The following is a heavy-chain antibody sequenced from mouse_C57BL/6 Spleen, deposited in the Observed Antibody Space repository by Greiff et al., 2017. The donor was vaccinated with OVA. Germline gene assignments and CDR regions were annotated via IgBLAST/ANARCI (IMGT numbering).Heavy chain of an antibody. CDR1: GYTFTSYW. J-gene: IGHJ3*01. CDR2: IDPSDSYT. CDR3: AANSNLFAY. V-gene: IGHV1-59*01. D-gene: IGHD2-5*01. Sequence: VQLQQPGAELVRPGTSVKLSCKASGYTFTSYWMHWVKQRPGQGLEWIGVIDPSDSYTNYNQKFKGKATLTVDTSSSTAYMQLSSLTSEDSAVYYCAANSNLFAYWGQGTLVTVSA.